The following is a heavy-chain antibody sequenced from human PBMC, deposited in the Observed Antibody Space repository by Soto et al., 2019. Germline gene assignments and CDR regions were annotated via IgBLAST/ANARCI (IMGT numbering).Heavy chain of an antibody. CDR3: AKDRGYSGYDNWFDS. CDR2: ISGSGGTT. CDR1: GFTFSSYA. J-gene: IGHJ5*01. D-gene: IGHD5-12*01. V-gene: IGHV3-23*01. Sequence: EVQLLESGGGLVQPGGSLRLSCAASGFTFSSYAMSWVRQAPGQGLEWVSAISGSGGTTYYADSVKGRFTISRDNSENTLYLQMNSLRAEHTAVYYCAKDRGYSGYDNWFDSWGQGTLVTVSS.